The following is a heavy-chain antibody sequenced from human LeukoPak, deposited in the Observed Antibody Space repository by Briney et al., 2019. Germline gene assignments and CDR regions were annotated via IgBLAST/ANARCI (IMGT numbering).Heavy chain of an antibody. D-gene: IGHD5-24*01. Sequence: GGSLRLSCAASGFTFSSSWMTWVRQAPGKGLEWVGDIKEDGSAKHYVDSVKGRFTIARDNAKNSLYLQMNSLRAEDTAVYYCVRDRGWLQFDYWGQGILAAVSS. CDR1: GFTFSSSW. V-gene: IGHV3-7*04. CDR3: VRDRGWLQFDY. CDR2: IKEDGSAK. J-gene: IGHJ4*02.